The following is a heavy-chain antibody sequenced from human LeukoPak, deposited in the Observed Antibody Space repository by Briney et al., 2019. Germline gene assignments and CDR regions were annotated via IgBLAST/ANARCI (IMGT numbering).Heavy chain of an antibody. D-gene: IGHD3-22*01. CDR1: GFTFSSYG. V-gene: IGHV3-30*18. CDR3: AKDPDYYDSSGYPDY. CDR2: ISYDGSNK. Sequence: GRSLRLSCAASGFTFSSYGMHWVRQAPGKGLEWVAAISYDGSNKYYADSVKGRFTISRDNSKNTLYLQMNSLRAEDTAVYYCAKDPDYYDSSGYPDYWGQGTLVTVSS. J-gene: IGHJ4*02.